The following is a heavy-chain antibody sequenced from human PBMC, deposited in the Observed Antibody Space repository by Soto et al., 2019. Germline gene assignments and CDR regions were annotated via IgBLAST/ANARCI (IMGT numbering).Heavy chain of an antibody. V-gene: IGHV1-69*13. J-gene: IGHJ6*02. CDR3: ARERGSGSYSKVGYFYYGLDV. Sequence: AASVKVSCKASGGTFSTYAISWLRQAPGQGLEWMGGIIPIFGSTSYAQRFQGRLTLAADESTSTAYMELSSLTSDDTAVYSCARERGSGSYSKVGYFYYGLDVWGQGTTVTVSS. CDR1: GGTFSTYA. D-gene: IGHD3-10*01. CDR2: IIPIFGST.